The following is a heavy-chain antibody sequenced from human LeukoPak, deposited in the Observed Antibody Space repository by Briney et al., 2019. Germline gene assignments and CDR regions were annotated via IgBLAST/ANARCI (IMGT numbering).Heavy chain of an antibody. CDR3: ATMATVTTYFDY. CDR1: GYTLTELS. Sequence: ASVTVSCKVSGYTLTELSMHWVRQAPGKGLEWMGGFDPEDGETIYAQKFQGRVTMTEDTSTDTAYMELSSLRSEDTAVYYCATMATVTTYFDYWGQGTLVTVSS. D-gene: IGHD4-17*01. V-gene: IGHV1-24*01. J-gene: IGHJ4*02. CDR2: FDPEDGET.